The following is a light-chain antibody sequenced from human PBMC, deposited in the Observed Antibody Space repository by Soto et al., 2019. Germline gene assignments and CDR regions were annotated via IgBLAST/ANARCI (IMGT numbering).Light chain of an antibody. CDR1: SSNIGNNY. V-gene: IGLV1-51*01. J-gene: IGLJ2*01. CDR2: DNN. CDR3: GTWDGSLPGEV. Sequence: QSVLTQSPSVSAAPGQKVTISCSGSSSNIGNNYVSWYQQRPGTAPKLLIYDNNKRPSGIPDRFSGSKSGTSGTLDITGLQTGDEADYYCGTWDGSLPGEVFGGGTKLTVL.